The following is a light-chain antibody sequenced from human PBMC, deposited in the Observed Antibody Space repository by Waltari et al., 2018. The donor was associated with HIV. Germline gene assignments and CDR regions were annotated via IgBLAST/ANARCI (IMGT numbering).Light chain of an antibody. Sequence: QSALTQEASVSGTVGQTVTLSCSGNSNNIGIYTVAWYQQISHGTPKTVTFVNSPPSGIPARCSASQSGTSVSLTMSGLQPEDEAHYYCSTWDNSLSGWVLGGGTTLTVL. J-gene: IGLJ3*02. CDR1: SNNIGIYT. CDR2: VN. CDR3: STWDNSLSGWV. V-gene: IGLV1-44*01.